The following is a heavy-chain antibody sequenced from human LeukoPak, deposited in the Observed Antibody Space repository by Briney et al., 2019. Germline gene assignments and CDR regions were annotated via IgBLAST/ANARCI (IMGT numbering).Heavy chain of an antibody. Sequence: SETLSLTCTVSGGSISSYYWSWIRQPPGQGLEWIGYIYYSGSTNYNPSLKSRVTISVDSSKNQFSLKLSSVTAADTAVYYCARSYCSGGSCYSKWGQGTLVTVSS. CDR1: GGSISSYY. V-gene: IGHV4-59*08. CDR3: ARSYCSGGSCYSK. D-gene: IGHD2-15*01. CDR2: IYYSGST. J-gene: IGHJ4*02.